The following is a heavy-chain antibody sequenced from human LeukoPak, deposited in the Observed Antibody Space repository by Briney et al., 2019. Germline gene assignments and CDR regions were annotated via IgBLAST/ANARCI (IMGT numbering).Heavy chain of an antibody. CDR3: TKRIAAYGMDV. CDR1: GFTFSGSA. J-gene: IGHJ6*02. D-gene: IGHD6-13*01. CDR2: IRSKANSYAT. Sequence: GGSLRLSCAASGFTFSGSAMHWVRQASGKGLEWVGRIRSKANSYATAYAASVKGRFTISRDDSKNTAYLQMNSLETEDTAVYYCTKRIAAYGMDVWGQGTTVTVSS. V-gene: IGHV3-73*01.